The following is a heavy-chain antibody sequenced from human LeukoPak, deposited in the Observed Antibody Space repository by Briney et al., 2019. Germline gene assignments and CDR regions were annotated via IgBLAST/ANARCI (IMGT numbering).Heavy chain of an antibody. CDR3: AKESDSTHSYNWFDP. CDR1: GFTFSTYA. V-gene: IGHV3-23*01. CDR2: ISGSGGTT. J-gene: IGHJ5*02. D-gene: IGHD3-22*01. Sequence: GGSPRLSCVASGFTFSTYAMSWVRQAPGKGLEWVSAISGSGGTTYYADSVKGRFTISRDNSKNTLYLQMNSLRAEDTAVYYCAKESDSTHSYNWFDPWGQGTLVTVSS.